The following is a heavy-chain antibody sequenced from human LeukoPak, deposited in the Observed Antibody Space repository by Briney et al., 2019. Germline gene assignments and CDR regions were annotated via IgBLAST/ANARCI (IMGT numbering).Heavy chain of an antibody. D-gene: IGHD3-10*01. CDR1: GGSISSYY. Sequence: SETLSLTCTVSGGSISSYYWSWIRQPPGKGLEGIGYIYYSGSTNYNPSLKSRVTISVDTSKNQFSLKLSSVTAADTAVYYCAAHYYGSGSYYNRYYYYYYYMDVWGKGTTVTVSS. CDR2: IYYSGST. J-gene: IGHJ6*03. CDR3: AAHYYGSGSYYNRYYYYYYYMDV. V-gene: IGHV4-59*01.